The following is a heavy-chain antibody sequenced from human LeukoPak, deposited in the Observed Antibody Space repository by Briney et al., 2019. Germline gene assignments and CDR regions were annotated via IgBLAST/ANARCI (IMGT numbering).Heavy chain of an antibody. D-gene: IGHD1-7*01. CDR2: VHHRGRT. J-gene: IGHJ4*02. V-gene: IGHV4-38-2*01. Sequence: PSETLSLTCSVTDYSLTTNYSWGWIRQPPGKGLEWIGSVHHRGRTFYNPSLKSRLTISLETSKNHFSLKLTSVTSADTAVYYCARLANYVPVYWGQGTLVIVSS. CDR1: DYSLTTNYS. CDR3: ARLANYVPVY.